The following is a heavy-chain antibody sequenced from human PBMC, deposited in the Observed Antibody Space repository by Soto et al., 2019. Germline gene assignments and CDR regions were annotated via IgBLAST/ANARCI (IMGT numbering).Heavy chain of an antibody. J-gene: IGHJ6*02. CDR1: GGSFSGYY. Sequence: LSLTCAVYGGSFSGYYWSWIRQPPGKGLEWIGEINHSGSTNYNPSLKSRVTISVDTSKNQFSLKLSFVTAADTAVYYCAREGGVATPIGMDVWGQGTTVTVSS. CDR2: INHSGST. CDR3: AREGGVATPIGMDV. D-gene: IGHD5-12*01. V-gene: IGHV4-34*01.